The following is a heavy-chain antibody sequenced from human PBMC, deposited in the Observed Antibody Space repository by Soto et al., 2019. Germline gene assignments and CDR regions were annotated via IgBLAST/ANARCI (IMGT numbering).Heavy chain of an antibody. D-gene: IGHD6-13*01. J-gene: IGHJ4*02. V-gene: IGHV3-21*01. CDR3: ARDAASSLDH. CDR1: GFTFKLYT. Sequence: GGSLRLSCAASGFTFKLYTMHWVRQAPGKGLEWVSFCTPSSSSISYADSVEGRFTISRDNARNSLYLQIHNLRAEDTAVYYCARDAASSLDHWGQGTLVTVSS. CDR2: CTPSSSSI.